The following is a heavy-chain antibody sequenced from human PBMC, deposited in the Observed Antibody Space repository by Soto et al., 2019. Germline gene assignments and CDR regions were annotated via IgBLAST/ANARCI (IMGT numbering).Heavy chain of an antibody. CDR1: GYSFSTYW. D-gene: IGHD3-9*01. CDR2: IDPSDSYT. Sequence: PGESLNISCEGSGYSFSTYWISWVRQMPGKGLECMGRIDPSDSYTDYSPSFEGHVTMSVDRSINTAYLEWSSLKASDTAMYYCASGALTGEARDAFDIWGQGTMVTVSS. J-gene: IGHJ3*02. CDR3: ASGALTGEARDAFDI. V-gene: IGHV5-10-1*01.